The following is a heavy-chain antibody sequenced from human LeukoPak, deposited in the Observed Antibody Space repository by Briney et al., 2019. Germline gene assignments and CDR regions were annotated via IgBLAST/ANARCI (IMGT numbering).Heavy chain of an antibody. V-gene: IGHV3-30*02. CDR1: GFTFSSYG. J-gene: IGHJ4*02. CDR3: AKDIGRVTRPMGDY. D-gene: IGHD4-17*01. CDR2: IRYDGSNK. Sequence: GGSLRLSCAASGFTFSSYGMHWVRQAPGKGLEWVAFIRYDGSNKYYADSVKGRFTISRDNSKNTLYLQMNSLRAEDTAVYYCAKDIGRVTRPMGDYWGQGTLVTVSS.